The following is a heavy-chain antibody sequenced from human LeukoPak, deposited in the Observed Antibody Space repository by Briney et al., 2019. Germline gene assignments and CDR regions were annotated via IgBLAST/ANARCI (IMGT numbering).Heavy chain of an antibody. CDR3: ARESSSGYSPLDY. V-gene: IGHV4-59*12. CDR1: GGSISSYY. CDR2: IYYSGST. J-gene: IGHJ4*02. D-gene: IGHD3-22*01. Sequence: SETLSLTCTVSGGSISSYYWSWIRQPPGKGLEWIGYIYYSGSTNYNPSLKSRVTISVDTSKNQFSLKLSSVTAADTAVYYCARESSSGYSPLDYWGQGTLVTVSS.